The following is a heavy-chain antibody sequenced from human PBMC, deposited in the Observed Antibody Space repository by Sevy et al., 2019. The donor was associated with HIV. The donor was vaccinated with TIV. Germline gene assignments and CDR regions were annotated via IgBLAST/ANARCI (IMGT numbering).Heavy chain of an antibody. CDR3: ARNQKNLVVVPAAINYFDY. Sequence: ETLSLTCAVYGGSFSGYYWSWIRQPPGKGLEWIGEINHSGSTNYNPSLKSRVTISVDTSKNQFSLKLSSVTAADTAVYYCARNQKNLVVVPAAINYFDYWGQGTLVTVSS. CDR2: INHSGST. CDR1: GGSFSGYY. D-gene: IGHD2-2*02. V-gene: IGHV4-34*01. J-gene: IGHJ4*02.